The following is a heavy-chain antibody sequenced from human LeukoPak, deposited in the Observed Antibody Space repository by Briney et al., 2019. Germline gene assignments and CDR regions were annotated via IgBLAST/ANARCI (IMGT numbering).Heavy chain of an antibody. J-gene: IGHJ4*02. CDR2: IYPGDSDT. D-gene: IGHD6-13*01. CDR1: GYRFTSYW. CDR3: ARHQQQLAYDY. V-gene: IGHV5-51*01. Sequence: PGESLKISCKRSGYRFTSYWIGWVRQLPGKGLEWMGIIYPGDSDTRYSPSFQGQVTISADKSISTAYLQWSSLKASDTAMYYCARHQQQLAYDYWGQGTLVTVSS.